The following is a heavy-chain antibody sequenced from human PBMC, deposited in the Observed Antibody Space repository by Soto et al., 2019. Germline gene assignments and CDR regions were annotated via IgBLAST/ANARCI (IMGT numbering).Heavy chain of an antibody. J-gene: IGHJ6*03. V-gene: IGHV1-2*04. CDR3: ARAGGYCSSTSCYAGYYYYYMDV. Sequence: QVQLVQSGAEVKKPGASVKVSCKASGYTFTGYYMHWVRQAPGQGLEWMGWINPNSGGTNYAQKFQGWVTMTRDTSISTAYMELSRLRSNDTAVYYCARAGGYCSSTSCYAGYYYYYMDVWGKGTTVTVSS. D-gene: IGHD2-2*01. CDR1: GYTFTGYY. CDR2: INPNSGGT.